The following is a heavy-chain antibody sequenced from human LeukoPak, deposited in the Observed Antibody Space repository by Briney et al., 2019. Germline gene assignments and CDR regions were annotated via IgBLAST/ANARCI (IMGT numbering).Heavy chain of an antibody. CDR1: GYTFSNYD. D-gene: IGHD4-11*01. V-gene: IGHV1-18*01. CDR2: ISAYDGNT. Sequence: ASVKVSCKASGYTFSNYDFSWLRQAPGQGLEGMGWISAYDGNTNYAQSLQGRVTMTTDTSTSTAYMELRSLRSDDTAVYYCARQVDYRWYYFDYWGQGTLVTVSS. CDR3: ARQVDYRWYYFDY. J-gene: IGHJ4*02.